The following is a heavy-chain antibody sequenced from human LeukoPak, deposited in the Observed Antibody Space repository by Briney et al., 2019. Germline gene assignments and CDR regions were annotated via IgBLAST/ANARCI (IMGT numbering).Heavy chain of an antibody. CDR1: GFTFSSYT. V-gene: IGHV3-30-3*01. CDR3: ARGGRPDY. CDR2: ISSDGSDK. Sequence: GGSLRLSCAASGFTFSSYTMHWVRQAPGKGLEWVTVISSDGSDKYYADSVRGRFSISRDNSKNTLYLQMNSLRVEDTAVYYCARGGRPDYWGQGTLVTVSS. D-gene: IGHD3-10*01. J-gene: IGHJ4*02.